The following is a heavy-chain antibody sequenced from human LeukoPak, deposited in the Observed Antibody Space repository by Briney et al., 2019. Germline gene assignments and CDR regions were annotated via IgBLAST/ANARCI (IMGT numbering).Heavy chain of an antibody. V-gene: IGHV3-21*01. D-gene: IGHD6-13*01. CDR3: ARVSSSWYAPFDY. CDR1: GFTFSSYS. CDR2: ISSSSYI. J-gene: IGHJ4*02. Sequence: PGGSLRLSCAASGFTFSSYSMNWVRQAPGKGLEWVSSISSSSYIYYADSVKGRFTISRDNAKNSLYLQMNSLRAEDTAVYYCARVSSSWYAPFDYWGQGTLVTVSS.